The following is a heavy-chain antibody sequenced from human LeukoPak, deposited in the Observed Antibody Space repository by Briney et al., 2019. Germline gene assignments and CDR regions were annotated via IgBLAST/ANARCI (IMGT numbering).Heavy chain of an antibody. CDR3: AKDLTPRTYYDILTGYYIGGIDY. CDR1: GFTFSSYG. V-gene: IGHV3-30*18. J-gene: IGHJ4*02. D-gene: IGHD3-9*01. Sequence: PGRSLRLSCAASGFTFSSYGMHWVRQAPGKGLEWVAVISYDGSSKYYADSVKGRFTISRDNSKNTLYLQMNSLRAEDTAVYYCAKDLTPRTYYDILTGYYIGGIDYWGQGTLVTVSS. CDR2: ISYDGSSK.